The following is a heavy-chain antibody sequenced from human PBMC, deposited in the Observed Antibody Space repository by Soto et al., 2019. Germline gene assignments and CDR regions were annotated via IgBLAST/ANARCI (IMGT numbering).Heavy chain of an antibody. D-gene: IGHD1-20*01. J-gene: IGHJ4*02. CDR1: GYTFTRSG. CDR2: ISSYNGDT. CDR3: ARGITLPTPLDY. V-gene: IGHV1-18*01. Sequence: ASVKVSCKASGYTFTRSGISWVRQAPGQGPEWMGWISSYNGDTNYAQTFQGRVTMTTDTSTSTAYMELSSLRSEDTAVYYCARGITLPTPLDYWGQGTLVTVSS.